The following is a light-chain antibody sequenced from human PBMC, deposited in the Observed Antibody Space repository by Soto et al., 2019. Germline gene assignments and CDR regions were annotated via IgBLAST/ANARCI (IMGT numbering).Light chain of an antibody. CDR2: DVS. J-gene: IGLJ1*01. CDR1: SSDVGGYNY. CDR3: SSYTSSSTRSTYV. Sequence: QSALTQPASVSGSPGQSITISCTGTSSDVGGYNYVSWYQHHPGKAPKLMIYDVSNRPSGVSNRFSGSKSGNTASLIISGLQAVEEADYYCSSYTSSSTRSTYVFGTGTKLTVL. V-gene: IGLV2-14*03.